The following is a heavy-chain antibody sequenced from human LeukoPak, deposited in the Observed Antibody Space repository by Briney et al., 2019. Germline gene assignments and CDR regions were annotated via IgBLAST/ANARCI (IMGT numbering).Heavy chain of an antibody. CDR2: ISGSGGST. D-gene: IGHD2-15*01. Sequence: GGSLRLSCAASGFTFSSYAMSWVRQAPGKGLEWVSGISGSGGSTYYADSVKGRFTISRDNSKNTLYLQMNSLRAEDTVVYYCAKASLSCSGGSCYGNYYYGMDVWGQGTTVTVSS. V-gene: IGHV3-23*01. J-gene: IGHJ6*02. CDR1: GFTFSSYA. CDR3: AKASLSCSGGSCYGNYYYGMDV.